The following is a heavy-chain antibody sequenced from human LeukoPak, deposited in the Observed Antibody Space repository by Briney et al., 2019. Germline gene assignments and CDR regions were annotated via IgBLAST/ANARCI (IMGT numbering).Heavy chain of an antibody. Sequence: GGSLRLSCSASGFTFYVYAMHWVRQAPRKGLEWVSGISWNSGSIGYADSVKGRFTISRDNAKNSLYLQMNSLRAEDIALYYCANEDSSGYFKNWGQGTLVTVSS. V-gene: IGHV3-9*03. CDR1: GFTFYVYA. CDR2: ISWNSGSI. D-gene: IGHD3-22*01. J-gene: IGHJ4*02. CDR3: ANEDSSGYFKN.